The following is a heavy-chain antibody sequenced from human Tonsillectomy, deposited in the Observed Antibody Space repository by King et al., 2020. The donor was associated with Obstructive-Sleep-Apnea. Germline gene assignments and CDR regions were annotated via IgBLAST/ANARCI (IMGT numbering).Heavy chain of an antibody. Sequence: VQLVESGAEVKKPGASVKVSCKASGYTFTDYYIHWVRQAPGQGLEWMGWINPNSGGTNYAQKFQGRVTMTRDTSIRTVYMELSWLRSDDTAVFYCAIWLSGYFDYWVQGTLLTVSS. CDR3: AIWLSGYFDY. D-gene: IGHD5-18*01. CDR2: INPNSGGT. CDR1: GYTFTDYY. V-gene: IGHV1-2*02. J-gene: IGHJ4*02.